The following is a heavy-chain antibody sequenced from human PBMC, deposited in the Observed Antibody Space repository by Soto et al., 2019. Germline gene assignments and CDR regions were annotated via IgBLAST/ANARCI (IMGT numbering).Heavy chain of an antibody. J-gene: IGHJ4*02. V-gene: IGHV3-66*01. CDR2: IYSGGST. CDR1: GFTVSSNY. D-gene: IGHD6-13*01. CDR3: ARDLERAAGQGY. Sequence: EVQLVESGGGLVQPGGSLRLSCAASGFTVSSNYMSWVRQAPGKGLEWVSVIYSGGSTYYADSVQGRFTISRDNSKNTLDLQMNSLRAEDTAVYYCARDLERAAGQGYWGQGTLVTVSS.